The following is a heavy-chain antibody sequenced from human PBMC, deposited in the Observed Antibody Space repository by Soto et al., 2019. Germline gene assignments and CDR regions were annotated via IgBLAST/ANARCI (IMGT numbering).Heavy chain of an antibody. D-gene: IGHD4-17*01. J-gene: IGHJ4*02. CDR1: GFTFSDYY. V-gene: IGHV3-11*06. Sequence: PGGSLRLSCAASGFTFSDYYMSWIRQAPGKGLEWVSYISSSSSYTNYADSVKGRFTISRDNAKNSLYLQMNSLRAEDTAVYYCARAANADYGDYGGGHFDYWGQGTLVTVSS. CDR3: ARAANADYGDYGGGHFDY. CDR2: ISSSSSYT.